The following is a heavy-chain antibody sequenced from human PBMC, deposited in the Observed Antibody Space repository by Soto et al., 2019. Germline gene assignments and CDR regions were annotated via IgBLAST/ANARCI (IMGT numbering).Heavy chain of an antibody. CDR1: GFTFSSYG. CDR3: ARDKSPSLSSSWAYNWFDP. J-gene: IGHJ5*02. D-gene: IGHD6-13*01. CDR2: IWYDGSNK. V-gene: IGHV3-33*01. Sequence: GGSLRLSCAASGFTFSSYGMHWVRQAPGKGLEWVAVIWYDGSNKYYADSVKGRFTISRDNSKNTLYLQMNSLRAEDTAVYYCARDKSPSLSSSWAYNWFDPWGQGTLVTVSS.